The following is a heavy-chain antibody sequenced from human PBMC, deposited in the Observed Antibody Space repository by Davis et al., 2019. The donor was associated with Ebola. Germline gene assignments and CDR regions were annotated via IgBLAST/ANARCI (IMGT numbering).Heavy chain of an antibody. CDR3: ARDQTSGYFMDV. CDR2: ISAYNGNT. J-gene: IGHJ6*03. D-gene: IGHD6-6*01. V-gene: IGHV1-18*04. Sequence: ASVKVSCKASGYTFTGYYMHWVRQAPGQGLEWMGWISAYNGNTNYAQKLQGRVTMTTDTSTSTAYMELRSLRSDDTAVYYCARDQTSGYFMDVWGKGTTVTVSS. CDR1: GYTFTGYY.